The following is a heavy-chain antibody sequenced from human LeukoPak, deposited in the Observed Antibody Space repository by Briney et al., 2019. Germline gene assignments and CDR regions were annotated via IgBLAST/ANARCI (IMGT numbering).Heavy chain of an antibody. J-gene: IGHJ3*02. D-gene: IGHD3-3*01. CDR3: AREGGGVVNVLDAFDI. Sequence: ASVKVSCKASGYTFTGYYMHWVRQAPGQGLEWMGWINPNSGGTNYAQKFQGRVTMTRDTSISTAYMELSRLRSDDTAVYYCAREGGGVVNVLDAFDIWGQGTMVTVSS. CDR1: GYTFTGYY. CDR2: INPNSGGT. V-gene: IGHV1-2*02.